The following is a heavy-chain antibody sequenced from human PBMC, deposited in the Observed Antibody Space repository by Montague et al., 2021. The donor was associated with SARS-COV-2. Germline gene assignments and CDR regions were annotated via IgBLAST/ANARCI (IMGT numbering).Heavy chain of an antibody. J-gene: IGHJ4*02. CDR1: GFTFSSYW. V-gene: IGHV3-7*01. Sequence: SLSLSCAATGFTFSSYWMSWVRQAPGKGLEWVANINQDGSEKYYVGSVRGRFTISRDNAKNSLSLQMDSLRDEDTAVYYCTTLLERDVDYWGRGTLLTVSS. CDR2: INQDGSEK. CDR3: TTLLERDVDY. D-gene: IGHD3-3*01.